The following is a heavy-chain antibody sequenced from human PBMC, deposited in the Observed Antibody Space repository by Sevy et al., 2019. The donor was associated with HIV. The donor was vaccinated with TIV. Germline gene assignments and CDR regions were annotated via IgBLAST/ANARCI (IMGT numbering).Heavy chain of an antibody. CDR2: ISSSVGSTI. CDR1: GFTFSSHG. J-gene: IGHJ4*02. D-gene: IGHD3-10*01. CDR3: ARGFGHGSVV. V-gene: IGHV3-48*02. Sequence: GGSLRLSCAASGFTFSSHGMHWVRQAPDKGLEWVSYISSSVGSTIHYADSVKGRFTISRDNAKNSLYLQMNSLRDEDTAMYYCARGFGHGSVVWGQGTLVTVSS.